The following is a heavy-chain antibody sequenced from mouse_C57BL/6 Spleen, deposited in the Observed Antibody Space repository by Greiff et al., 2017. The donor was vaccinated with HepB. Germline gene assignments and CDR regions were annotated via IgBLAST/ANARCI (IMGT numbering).Heavy chain of an antibody. V-gene: IGHV3-6*01. CDR2: ISYDGSN. D-gene: IGHD4-1*01. CDR1: GYSITSGYY. Sequence: EVQLQESGPGLVKPSQSLSLTCSVTGYSITSGYYWNWIRQFPGNKLEWMGYISYDGSNNYNPSLKNRISITRDTSKNQFFLKLNSVTTEDTATYYCARWDRGYYAMDYWGQGTSVTVSS. J-gene: IGHJ4*01. CDR3: ARWDRGYYAMDY.